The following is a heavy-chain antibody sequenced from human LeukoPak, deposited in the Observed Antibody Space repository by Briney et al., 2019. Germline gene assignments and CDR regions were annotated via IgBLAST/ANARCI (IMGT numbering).Heavy chain of an antibody. J-gene: IGHJ4*02. CDR1: GGSISSYY. D-gene: IGHD2-15*01. CDR3: AGSVGGGGYFDY. V-gene: IGHV4-59*01. CDR2: MYYSGST. Sequence: ETVSLTCTVSGGSISSYYWSWIRQPPGKGLEWIGYMYYSGSTKYNPSLKSRVTISVDTSKNQFSLKLSSVTAADTAVYYCAGSVGGGGYFDYWVQGGLAGVSS.